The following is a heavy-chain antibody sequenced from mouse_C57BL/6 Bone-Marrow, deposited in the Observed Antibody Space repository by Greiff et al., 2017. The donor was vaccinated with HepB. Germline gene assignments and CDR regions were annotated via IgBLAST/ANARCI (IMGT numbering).Heavy chain of an antibody. CDR3: ARMGGNYPYYYALDY. Sequence: EVKLVESGGDFVKPGGSLKLSCAASRFTFSTYGMSWVRQTPDTRLEWVATISSGGSFNYYPDSVKGRFTISRDNAKNTLYLQMSSLKSEDTAIYYCARMGGNYPYYYALDYWGQGTSVTVSS. CDR2: ISSGGSFN. V-gene: IGHV5-6*01. J-gene: IGHJ4*01. CDR1: RFTFSTYG. D-gene: IGHD2-1*01.